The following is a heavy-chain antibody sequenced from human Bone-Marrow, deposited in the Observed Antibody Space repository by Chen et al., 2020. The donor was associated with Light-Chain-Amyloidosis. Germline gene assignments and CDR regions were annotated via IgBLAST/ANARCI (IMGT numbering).Heavy chain of an antibody. J-gene: IGHJ4*02. Sequence: EVRLLESGGGLVQPGGSLRLSCAVSGFTFSHYAMNWVRQAPGKGLQWISSISETGANTDYEDSVKGRFTISRDNSNNMLYLQSTSLRAEDTAVYYCAKQYLVGGWGQGTLVTVSS. CDR2: ISETGANT. D-gene: IGHD6-13*01. CDR3: AKQYLVGG. CDR1: GFTFSHYA. V-gene: IGHV3-23*01.